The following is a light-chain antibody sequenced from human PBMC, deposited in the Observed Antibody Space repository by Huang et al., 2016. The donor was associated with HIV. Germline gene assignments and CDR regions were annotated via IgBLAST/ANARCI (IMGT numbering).Light chain of an antibody. CDR2: AAS. V-gene: IGKV1-39*01. Sequence: DIQMTQSPSSLSTSVGDRVTITCRASQSISSYLNWYQQKPGKAPKLLIYAASSLQSGGPSRFSGSGSGTGFTLTISSLQPEDFATYFCQQSYSTPGYTFGQGTKLEIK. CDR1: QSISSY. CDR3: QQSYSTPGYT. J-gene: IGKJ2*01.